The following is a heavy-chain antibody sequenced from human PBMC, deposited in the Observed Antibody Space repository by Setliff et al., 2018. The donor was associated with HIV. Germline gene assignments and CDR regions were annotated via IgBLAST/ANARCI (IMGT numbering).Heavy chain of an antibody. CDR1: GGSFSGYY. Sequence: SETLSLTCDVYGGSFSGYYWSWIRQPPGKGLEWIGKINHSGSTNYNPSLKSRVTISVDTSENQFSLKLSSVTAADAAVYYCARVGYYDSSFDYWGQGTLVTVSS. CDR2: INHSGST. D-gene: IGHD3-22*01. CDR3: ARVGYYDSSFDY. J-gene: IGHJ4*02. V-gene: IGHV4-34*01.